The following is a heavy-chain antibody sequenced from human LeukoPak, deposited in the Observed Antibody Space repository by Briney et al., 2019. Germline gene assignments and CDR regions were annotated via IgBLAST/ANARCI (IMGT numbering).Heavy chain of an antibody. CDR2: LNPNSGDT. CDR3: ARDSLRTAIAMAGGNWFDP. Sequence: ASVKVSCKASGYTFTDYYMHWVRQAPGQGLEWMGWLNPNSGDTNYAQKFQGRVSMTRDTSISTVYMELTSLRSEDTAVYYCARDSLRTAIAMAGGNWFDPWGQGTLVTVSP. J-gene: IGHJ5*02. V-gene: IGHV1-2*02. D-gene: IGHD6-19*01. CDR1: GYTFTDYY.